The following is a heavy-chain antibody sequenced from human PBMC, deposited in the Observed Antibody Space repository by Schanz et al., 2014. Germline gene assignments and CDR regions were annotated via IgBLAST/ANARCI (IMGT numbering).Heavy chain of an antibody. D-gene: IGHD2-2*01. CDR1: GFTFSSHW. CDR2: INSVGSNT. V-gene: IGHV3-74*01. CDR3: ARVKYCTITRCYRTETEGIYYMDV. J-gene: IGHJ6*03. Sequence: EVQLVQSGGGLVQPGGSLRLSCAASGFTFSSHWMHWVRQDPGKGLVWVARINSVGSNTDYADSVTGRFTIFRDNAKNTLYLQMKSLRAEDTAVYYCARVKYCTITRCYRTETEGIYYMDVWGKGTTVTVSS.